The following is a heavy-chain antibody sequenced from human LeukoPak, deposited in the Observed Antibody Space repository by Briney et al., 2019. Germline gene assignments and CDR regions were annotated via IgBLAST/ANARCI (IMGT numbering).Heavy chain of an antibody. CDR2: INHSGST. D-gene: IGHD3-9*01. Sequence: SETLSLTCAVYGGSFSGYYWSWIRQPPGPGLEWIGEINHSGSTNYNPSLKSRVTISVDTTKNQFSLKLSSVTAADTAVYYCARELRYTPNYYYGMDVGGQGTTVTVSS. CDR1: GGSFSGYY. V-gene: IGHV4-34*01. J-gene: IGHJ6*02. CDR3: ARELRYTPNYYYGMDV.